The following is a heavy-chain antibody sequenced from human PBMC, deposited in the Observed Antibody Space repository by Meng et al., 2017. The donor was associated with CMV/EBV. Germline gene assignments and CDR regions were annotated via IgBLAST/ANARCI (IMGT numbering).Heavy chain of an antibody. CDR3: ARDPAWVY. V-gene: IGHV3-48*03. D-gene: IGHD7-27*01. J-gene: IGHJ4*02. Sequence: GGSPRLSCAASGFTFSSYEMNWVRQAPGKGLEWVSYISSSSSTIYYADSVKGRFTISRDNAKNSLYLQMNSLRAEDTAVYYCARDPAWVYWGQGTLVTVSS. CDR2: ISSSSSTI. CDR1: GFTFSSYE.